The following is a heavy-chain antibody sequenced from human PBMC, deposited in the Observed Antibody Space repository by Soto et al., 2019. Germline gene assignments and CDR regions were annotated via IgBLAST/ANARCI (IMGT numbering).Heavy chain of an antibody. CDR2: ITGSGETI. D-gene: IGHD3-16*01. V-gene: IGHV3-23*01. CDR3: AKSQIGAAHYGAY. CDR1: GFTFSNYA. J-gene: IGHJ4*02. Sequence: GGSLRLSCAASGFTFSNYAMSWVRQAPGKGLEWVSTITGSGETIYYGDSVKGRFTISRDNSKNTLYLQMDNLTPDDTAIYYCAKSQIGAAHYGAYWAQGTLVTVSS.